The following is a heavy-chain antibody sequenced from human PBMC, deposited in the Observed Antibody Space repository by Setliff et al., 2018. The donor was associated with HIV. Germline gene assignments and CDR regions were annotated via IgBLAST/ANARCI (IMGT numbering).Heavy chain of an antibody. CDR3: ASHRSVYYFDY. CDR1: GISVSSGSYF. J-gene: IGHJ4*02. Sequence: PSETLSLTCTVAGISVSSGSYFWTWIRQPAGKGLEWIGRIYTSGSTNYNPSLKSRVTISVDTSKNQFSLKLSSVTAADTAVYYCASHRSVYYFDYWGQGTLVTVSS. CDR2: IYTSGST. V-gene: IGHV4-61*10.